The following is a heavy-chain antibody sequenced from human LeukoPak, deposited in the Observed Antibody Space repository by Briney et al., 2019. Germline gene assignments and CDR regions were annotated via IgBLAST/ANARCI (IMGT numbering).Heavy chain of an antibody. CDR3: ARHIEAATALHY. D-gene: IGHD2-21*01. V-gene: IGHV3-11*01. CDR2: ITSSGSTI. J-gene: IGHJ4*02. Sequence: PGGSLRLSCAASGFTFSDYYMSWIRQAPGKGLEWISYITSSGSTIHYTDSVKGRFTVSRDNAKNSLYLQMNSLRAEDTAVYFCARHIEAATALHYWGQGTLVTVSS. CDR1: GFTFSDYY.